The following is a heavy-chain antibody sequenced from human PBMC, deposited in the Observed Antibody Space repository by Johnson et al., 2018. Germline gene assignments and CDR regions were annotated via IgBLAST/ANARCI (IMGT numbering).Heavy chain of an antibody. J-gene: IGHJ1*01. CDR1: GFTFSSYG. CDR3: ARGELPLKEYFQH. V-gene: IGHV3-30*03. CDR2: ISYDGSNK. D-gene: IGHD1-26*01. Sequence: QVQLVQSGGGVVQPGRSLRLSCAASGFTFSSYGMHWVRQAPGKGLEWVAVISYDGSNKYYADSVKGRFTISRDNSKNTLYLQMNSQRVEDTAVYYCARGELPLKEYFQHWGQGTLVTVSS.